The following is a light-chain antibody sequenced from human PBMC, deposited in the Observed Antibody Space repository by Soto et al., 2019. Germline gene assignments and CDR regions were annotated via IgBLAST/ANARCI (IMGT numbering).Light chain of an antibody. CDR2: AAS. Sequence: EFVLTQSPGTLSLSPGERATLSCRASQTVRNNYLAWYQQKPGQAPRLLIYAASNRATGIPDRFSGSGSGTDFTLTITRLEPEDFAVYYCQQYGGSPRTFGQGTKVDIK. CDR1: QTVRNNY. CDR3: QQYGGSPRT. J-gene: IGKJ1*01. V-gene: IGKV3-20*01.